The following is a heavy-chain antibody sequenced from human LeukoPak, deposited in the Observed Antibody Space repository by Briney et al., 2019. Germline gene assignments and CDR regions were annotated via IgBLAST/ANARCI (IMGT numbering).Heavy chain of an antibody. Sequence: GGSLRLSCAASGFTFSSYAMSWVRQAPGRGLGWVSAISGSGGSTYYADSVKGRFTISRDNSKNTLYLQMNSLRAEDTAVYYCAKIRPMTTVKLSYYYMDVWGKGTTVTVSS. V-gene: IGHV3-23*01. J-gene: IGHJ6*03. CDR2: ISGSGGST. CDR1: GFTFSSYA. D-gene: IGHD4-17*01. CDR3: AKIRPMTTVKLSYYYMDV.